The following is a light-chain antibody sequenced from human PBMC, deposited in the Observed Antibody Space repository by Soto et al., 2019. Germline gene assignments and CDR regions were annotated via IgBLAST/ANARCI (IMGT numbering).Light chain of an antibody. Sequence: QSVLTQPPSASGSPGQSVAISCTGTSSDVGGYNYVSWYQQHPGKAPKLMIYEVNKRPSGVPDRFSGSKSGNTASLTVSGLQAEDEADYYCTSHGGANKFYVFGTGTKVTVL. CDR3: TSHGGANKFYV. J-gene: IGLJ1*01. V-gene: IGLV2-8*01. CDR1: SSDVGGYNY. CDR2: EVN.